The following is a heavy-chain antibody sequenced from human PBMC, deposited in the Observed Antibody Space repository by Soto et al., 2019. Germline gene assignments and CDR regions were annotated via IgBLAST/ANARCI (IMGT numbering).Heavy chain of an antibody. D-gene: IGHD6-13*01. CDR1: GFTFSSYW. V-gene: IGHV3-74*01. Sequence: EVQLVESGGGLVQPGGSLRLSCAASGFTFSSYWMHWVRQAPGKGLMWVSRINSDGSSTSYADSVKGRFTISRDNAKNTLYLQMNSLRAEDTAVYYCARDYDIAAGTCFDYWGQGTLVTVSS. J-gene: IGHJ4*02. CDR2: INSDGSST. CDR3: ARDYDIAAGTCFDY.